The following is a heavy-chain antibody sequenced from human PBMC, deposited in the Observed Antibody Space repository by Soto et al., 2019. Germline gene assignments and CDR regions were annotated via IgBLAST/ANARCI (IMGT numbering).Heavy chain of an antibody. CDR1: GGTFSSYA. CDR3: ARDCSSTSCYGYYYYGMDV. CDR2: IIPIFGTA. D-gene: IGHD2-2*01. Sequence: QVQLVQSGAEVKKPGSSVKVSCKASGGTFSSYAISWVRQAPGQGLEWMGGIIPIFGTANYAQKFQGRVTITADEATSTAYVELGSLRSEDTGVYYCARDCSSTSCYGYYYYGMDVWGQGTTVTVSS. J-gene: IGHJ6*02. V-gene: IGHV1-69*01.